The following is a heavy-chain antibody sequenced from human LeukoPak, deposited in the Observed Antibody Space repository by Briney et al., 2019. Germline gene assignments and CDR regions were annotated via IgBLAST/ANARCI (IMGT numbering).Heavy chain of an antibody. Sequence: ASVKVSCKVSGYTLIELSMHWVRQAPGKGLEWMGGFDPEDGETICAQKFQGRVTMTADTSTDTAYMELSSLRSEDTAVYYCATANDYGETKHFDYWGQGTLVTVSS. CDR1: GYTLIELS. J-gene: IGHJ4*02. CDR2: FDPEDGET. V-gene: IGHV1-24*01. CDR3: ATANDYGETKHFDY. D-gene: IGHD4-17*01.